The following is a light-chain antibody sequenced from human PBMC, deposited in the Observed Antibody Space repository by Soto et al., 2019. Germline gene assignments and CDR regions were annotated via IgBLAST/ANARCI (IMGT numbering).Light chain of an antibody. CDR2: TAS. Sequence: EIVLTQSPGTLSLSPGERASLSCRASQSVSSNYLAWFQQKPGQAPRLLISTASSRATGIPDRFSGSGSGTDFTLTITRLEPEDFAVYYCQLYGVSPKTFGQGTNVEVK. J-gene: IGKJ1*01. CDR1: QSVSSNY. CDR3: QLYGVSPKT. V-gene: IGKV3-20*01.